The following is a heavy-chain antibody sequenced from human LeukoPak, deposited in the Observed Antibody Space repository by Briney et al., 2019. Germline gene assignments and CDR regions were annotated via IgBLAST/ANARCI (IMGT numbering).Heavy chain of an antibody. Sequence: GGSLRLSCAASGFTFNKAWMSWVRLAPGKGLEWVGRIKNEGDGGTTDYAAPVKGRFTVSRDDSKSTLYLQMNSLKTEDTAVYYCTTLGTPFEYWGQGTLVTVSS. J-gene: IGHJ4*02. CDR1: GFTFNKAW. V-gene: IGHV3-15*01. D-gene: IGHD3-16*01. CDR3: TTLGTPFEY. CDR2: IKNEGDGGTT.